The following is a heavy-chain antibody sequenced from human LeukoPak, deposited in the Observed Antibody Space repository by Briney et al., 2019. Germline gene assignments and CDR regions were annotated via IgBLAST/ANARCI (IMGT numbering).Heavy chain of an antibody. Sequence: ASVKVSCKASGYTFTGYYMHWVRQAPGQGLEWMGWINPNSGGTNYAQKFQGWVTMTRDTSISTAYMELSRLRSDDTAVYYCARAQWEYCSGGSCYSDYYYGMDVWGQGTTVTVSS. D-gene: IGHD2-15*01. CDR2: INPNSGGT. V-gene: IGHV1-2*04. CDR1: GYTFTGYY. CDR3: ARAQWEYCSGGSCYSDYYYGMDV. J-gene: IGHJ6*02.